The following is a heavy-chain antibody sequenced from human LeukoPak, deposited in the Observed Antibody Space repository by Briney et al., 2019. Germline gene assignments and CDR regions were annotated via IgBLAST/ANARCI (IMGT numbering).Heavy chain of an antibody. Sequence: PSETLSLTCAVSGYSISSRYYWGWIRQPPGKGLEWIWTIYHNGNTYYNPSLKSRVTISVDTSENQFSLKLSSVTAADTAVYYCARVRYNYGDSDYWGQGTLVTVCS. J-gene: IGHJ4*02. CDR1: GYSISSRYY. CDR2: IYHNGNT. CDR3: ARVRYNYGDSDY. V-gene: IGHV4-38-2*01. D-gene: IGHD5-18*01.